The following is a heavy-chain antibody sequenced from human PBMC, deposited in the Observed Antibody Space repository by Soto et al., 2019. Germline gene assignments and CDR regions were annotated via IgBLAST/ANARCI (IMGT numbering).Heavy chain of an antibody. CDR1: VGTFSSYA. CDR2: IIPIFGTA. J-gene: IGHJ6*02. V-gene: IGHV1-69*13. CDR3: AREREAAPTTVVSPQPYYYYGMHV. D-gene: IGHD4-17*01. Sequence: ASVKVSCKASVGTFSSYAISWVRQAPGQGLEWMGGIIPIFGTANYAQKFQCRVMITADESPSTAYMELSSLRSEDTAVYYCAREREAAPTTVVSPQPYYYYGMHVWGQGTTVTVSS.